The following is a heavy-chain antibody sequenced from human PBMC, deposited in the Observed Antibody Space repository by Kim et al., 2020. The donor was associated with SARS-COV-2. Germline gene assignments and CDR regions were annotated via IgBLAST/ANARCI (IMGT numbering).Heavy chain of an antibody. CDR1: GFTFSSYG. J-gene: IGHJ6*02. D-gene: IGHD6-19*01. V-gene: IGHV3-30*18. CDR2: ISYDGSNK. CDR3: AKERSGWYPQYYYYYYGMDV. Sequence: GGSLRLSCAASGFTFSSYGMHWVRQAPGKGLEWVAVISYDGSNKYYADSVKGRFTISRDNSKNTLYLQMNSLRAEDTAVYYCAKERSGWYPQYYYYYYGMDVWGQGTTVTVSS.